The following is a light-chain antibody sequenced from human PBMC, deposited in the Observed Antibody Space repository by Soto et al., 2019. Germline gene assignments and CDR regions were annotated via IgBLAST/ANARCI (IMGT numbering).Light chain of an antibody. V-gene: IGKV3-20*01. CDR3: QQFGSSPGFT. J-gene: IGKJ3*01. Sequence: EIVLTQSPGTLSLSPGERATLSCRASQSINSRYLAWYQQKPGQAPRLLIDDASSRATGIPDRFSGSGSGTDFTRTISRLEAEDFAVYYCQQFGSSPGFTFGPGTKVDIK. CDR1: QSINSRY. CDR2: DAS.